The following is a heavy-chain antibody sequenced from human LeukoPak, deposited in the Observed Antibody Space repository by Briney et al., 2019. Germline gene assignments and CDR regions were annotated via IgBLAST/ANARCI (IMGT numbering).Heavy chain of an antibody. J-gene: IGHJ4*02. Sequence: GGSLRLSCAASGFSFNTYAMNWVRQAPGKGLGWVSGISGSGTNTYYADSVKGRFTISRDNSKNTLYLQMNSLRAEDTAVYYCAKADRADVPSKVDYWGQGTLVTVSS. V-gene: IGHV3-23*01. D-gene: IGHD3-10*01. CDR2: ISGSGTNT. CDR1: GFSFNTYA. CDR3: AKADRADVPSKVDY.